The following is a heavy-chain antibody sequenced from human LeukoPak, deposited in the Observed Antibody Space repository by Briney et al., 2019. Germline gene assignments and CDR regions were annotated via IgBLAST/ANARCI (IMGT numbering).Heavy chain of an antibody. CDR2: IIPIFGTA. CDR1: GGTFSSYA. D-gene: IGHD1-1*01. CDR3: ASTTGTTTFNWFDP. V-gene: IGHV1-69*05. J-gene: IGHJ5*02. Sequence: GASVKVSCKASGGTFSSYAISWVRQAPGQGLEWMGRIIPIFGTANYAQKFQGRVTITTDESTSTGYMELSSLRSEDTAVYYCASTTGTTTFNWFDPWGQGTLVTVSS.